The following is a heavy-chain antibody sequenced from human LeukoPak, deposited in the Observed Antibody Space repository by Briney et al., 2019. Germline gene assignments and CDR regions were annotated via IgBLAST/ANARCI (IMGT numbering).Heavy chain of an antibody. D-gene: IGHD6-19*01. V-gene: IGHV3-53*01. J-gene: IGHJ4*02. Sequence: GGSLRLSCAASGFTVSSNYMSWVRQAPGKGLEWVSVIYSGGSTYYADSVKGRFTISRDNSKNTLYLQMNSLRAEDMAVYYCARVGQWLVVDYWGQGTLVTVSS. CDR1: GFTVSSNY. CDR3: ARVGQWLVVDY. CDR2: IYSGGST.